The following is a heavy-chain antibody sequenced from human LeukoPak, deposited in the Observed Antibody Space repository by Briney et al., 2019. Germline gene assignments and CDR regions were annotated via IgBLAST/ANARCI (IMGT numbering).Heavy chain of an antibody. V-gene: IGHV1-69*06. Sequence: SVKVSCKASGYTFTGYYMHWVRQAPGQGLEWMGGIIPIFDTPNFAQKFQGRVTITADKSTSTAYMELSRLRSEDTAVYYCARAVQVTTGGLFDYWGQGTPVTVSS. CDR1: GYTFTGYY. CDR2: IIPIFDTP. CDR3: ARAVQVTTGGLFDY. J-gene: IGHJ4*02. D-gene: IGHD4-17*01.